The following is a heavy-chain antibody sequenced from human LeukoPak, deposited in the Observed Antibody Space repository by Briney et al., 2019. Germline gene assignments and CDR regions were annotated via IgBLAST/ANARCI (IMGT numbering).Heavy chain of an antibody. J-gene: IGHJ4*02. CDR3: ARGLADNYYDSSGYYYAGMDY. CDR2: ISAYNGNT. V-gene: IGHV1-18*01. CDR1: GYTFTSYG. D-gene: IGHD3-22*01. Sequence: ASVKVSCKASGYTFTSYGISWVRQAPGQGLEWMGWISAYNGNTNYAQKLQGRVTMTTDTSTSTAYMELRSLRSDDTAVYYCARGLADNYYDSSGYYYAGMDYWGQGTLVTVSS.